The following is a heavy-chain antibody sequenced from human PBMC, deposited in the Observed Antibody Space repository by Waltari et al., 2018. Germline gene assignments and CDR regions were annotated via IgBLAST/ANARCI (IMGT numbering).Heavy chain of an antibody. D-gene: IGHD6-13*01. CDR3: ARRGIAADTTGYYYYGMDV. CDR1: GYSFTSYW. J-gene: IGHJ6*02. CDR2: IYPGDSDT. V-gene: IGHV5-51*01. Sequence: EVQLVQSGAEVKKPGESLKISCKGSGYSFTSYWIGWVRQMPGKGLEWMGIIYPGDSDTRYSPSVQGQVTISADKSISTAYLQWSSLKASDTAMYYCARRGIAADTTGYYYYGMDVWGQGTTVTVSS.